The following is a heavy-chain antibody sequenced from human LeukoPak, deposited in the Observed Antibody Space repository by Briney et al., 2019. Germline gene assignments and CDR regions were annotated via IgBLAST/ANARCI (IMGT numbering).Heavy chain of an antibody. J-gene: IGHJ5*02. D-gene: IGHD5-12*01. V-gene: IGHV3-30*03. CDR2: IAYDGSKK. CDR3: TRYDSSRFDP. CDR1: GFTFSSYG. Sequence: TGGSLRLSCAASGFTFSSYGMHWVRQAPGKGLEWVAGIAYDGSKKHYADSVKGRFTISRDNSRNTMDLQMNSLGGEDTAVYHCTRYDSSRFDPWGQGTVVTVSS.